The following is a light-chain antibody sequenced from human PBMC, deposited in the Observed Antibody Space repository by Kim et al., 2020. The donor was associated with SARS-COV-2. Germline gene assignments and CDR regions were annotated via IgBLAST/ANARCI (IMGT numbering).Light chain of an antibody. V-gene: IGKV3-20*01. Sequence: EIVLTQSPGTLSLSPGERATLSCRASQSVSSSYLAWYQQKPGQAPRLLIYGASSRATGIPDRFSGSGSGTDFTLTICRLEPEDFAVYYCQQYGSSPRAFGQGTKLEI. J-gene: IGKJ2*01. CDR3: QQYGSSPRA. CDR2: GAS. CDR1: QSVSSSY.